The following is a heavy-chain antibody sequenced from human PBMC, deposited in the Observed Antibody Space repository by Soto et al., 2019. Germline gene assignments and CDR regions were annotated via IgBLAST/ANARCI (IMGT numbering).Heavy chain of an antibody. CDR3: AIRVGITVTY. CDR1: GYTFTSYG. Sequence: GASVKVSCKASGYTFTSYGISWVRQAPGQGLEWMGWMNPNSGNTGYAQKFQGRVTMTRNTSVSTAYMELSSLRSEDTAVYYCAIRVGITVTYWGQGTLVTVSS. V-gene: IGHV1-8*02. CDR2: MNPNSGNT. J-gene: IGHJ4*02. D-gene: IGHD1-20*01.